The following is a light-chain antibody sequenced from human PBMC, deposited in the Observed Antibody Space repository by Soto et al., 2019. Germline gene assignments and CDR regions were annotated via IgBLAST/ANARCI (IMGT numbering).Light chain of an antibody. Sequence: LLTQSPATLALSPGDRATLSCRASQSIGPYVAWYQQRPGQAPRLLIYDASNRATGIPARFSGSASGTDFTLTISSLEPEDFAVYFCQHRSNSPPTWTFGQGTKVEI. CDR1: QSIGPY. CDR3: QHRSNSPPTWT. J-gene: IGKJ1*01. V-gene: IGKV3-11*01. CDR2: DAS.